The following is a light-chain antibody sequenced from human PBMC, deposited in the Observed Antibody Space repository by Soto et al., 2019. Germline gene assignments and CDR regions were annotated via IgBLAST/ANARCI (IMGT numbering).Light chain of an antibody. V-gene: IGKV3-15*01. CDR2: DAS. CDR3: QQYSWPLT. J-gene: IGKJ4*02. CDR1: QSVSSN. Sequence: EIVMTQSPATLSASPGERATLSCRASQSVSSNLAWYQQKPGQAPRLLIYDASTRATGIPDRFSGSGSETEFTLTISSLQYEYFADYCCQQYSWPLTFGGGTKVEIK.